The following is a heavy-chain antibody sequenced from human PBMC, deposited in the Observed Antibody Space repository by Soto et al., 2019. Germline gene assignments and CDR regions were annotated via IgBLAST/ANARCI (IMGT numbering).Heavy chain of an antibody. J-gene: IGHJ3*02. CDR3: ATDCSGGSCWGVGAFDI. V-gene: IGHV1-3*01. CDR2: INAGNGNT. CDR1: GYTFTSYA. Sequence: ASVKVSCKASGYTFTSYAMHWVRQAPGQRLEWMGWINAGNGNTKYSQKFQGRVTITRDTSASTAYMELSSLRSEDTAVYYCATDCSGGSCWGVGAFDIWGQGTMVTVSS. D-gene: IGHD2-15*01.